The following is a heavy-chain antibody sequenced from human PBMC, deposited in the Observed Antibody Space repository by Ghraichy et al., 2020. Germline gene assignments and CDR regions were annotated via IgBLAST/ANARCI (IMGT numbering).Heavy chain of an antibody. D-gene: IGHD2-2*01. CDR2: ISSSSSYI. V-gene: IGHV3-21*01. J-gene: IGHJ3*02. CDR1: GFTFSSYS. CDR3: AREGQYQPRDAFDI. Sequence: GGSLRLSCAASGFTFSSYSMNWVRQAPGKGLEWVSSISSSSSYIYYADSVKGRFTISRDNAKNSLYLQMNSLRAEDTAVYYCAREGQYQPRDAFDIWGQGTIVTVSS.